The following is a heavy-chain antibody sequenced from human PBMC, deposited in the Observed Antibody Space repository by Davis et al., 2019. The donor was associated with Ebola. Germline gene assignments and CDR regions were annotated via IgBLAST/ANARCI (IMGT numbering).Heavy chain of an antibody. CDR1: GGTFSNYT. CDR3: ARGKWFDP. Sequence: AASVKVSCKASGGTFSNYTFHWVRQAPGQGLEWMGRIIPILGIADYAQKFQGRVTITADTPTSTAYMELSGLRFDDTAVYYCARGKWFDPWGQGTLVSVTS. V-gene: IGHV1-69*02. J-gene: IGHJ5*02. CDR2: IIPILGIA.